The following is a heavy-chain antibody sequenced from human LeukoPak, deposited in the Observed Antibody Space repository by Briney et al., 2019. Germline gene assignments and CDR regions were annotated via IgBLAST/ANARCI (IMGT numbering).Heavy chain of an antibody. CDR3: ARKVAFDI. V-gene: IGHV3-11*01. CDR2: IDSLGTTI. Sequence: GSLRLSCAASGFSLSDYYMSWIRQAPGEGLEWVAYIDSLGTTIYYADSVKGRFTISRDSTKNSLYLQMNSLRVEDTAVYYCARKVAFDIWGQGTMVTVSS. J-gene: IGHJ3*02. CDR1: GFSLSDYY.